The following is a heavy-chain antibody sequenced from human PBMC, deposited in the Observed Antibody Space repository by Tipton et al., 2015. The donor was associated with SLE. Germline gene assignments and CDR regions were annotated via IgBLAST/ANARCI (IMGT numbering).Heavy chain of an antibody. Sequence: WSWIRQPPGKGLEWIGYVYYSGGTSYNPSLKSRVTISIDTSRNQFFLKLNSVTAADTAVYYCAREPAASGWFDPWGQGALVTVSS. CDR3: AREPAASGWFDP. J-gene: IGHJ5*02. D-gene: IGHD2-2*01. V-gene: IGHV4-59*01. CDR2: VYYSGGT.